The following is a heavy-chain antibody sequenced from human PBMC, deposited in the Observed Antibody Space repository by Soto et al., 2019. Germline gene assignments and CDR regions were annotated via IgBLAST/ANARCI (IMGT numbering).Heavy chain of an antibody. Sequence: TALGFTIVSYWGRRVLQAPGKGLVWVSRINSDGSSTSYADSVKGRFTISRDNAKNTLYLQMNSLRAEDMAAYYGARDRRAFLDFRRQGSLVTGTS. V-gene: IGHV3-74*01. CDR2: INSDGSST. CDR3: ARDRRAFLDF. J-gene: IGHJ4*02. CDR1: GFTIVSYW. D-gene: IGHD6-6*01.